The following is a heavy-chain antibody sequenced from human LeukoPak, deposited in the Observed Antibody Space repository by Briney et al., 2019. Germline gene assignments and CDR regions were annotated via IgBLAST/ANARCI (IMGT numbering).Heavy chain of an antibody. D-gene: IGHD2-2*01. CDR1: GFTFSSYS. V-gene: IGHV3-48*01. CDR3: ARDARPSSRAINFDY. Sequence: GGSLRLSCAASGFTFSSYSMNWVRQAPGKGLEWVSYISSSSSTIYYADSVKGRFTISRDNAKNSLYLQMNSLRAEDTAVYYCARDARPSSRAINFDYWGQGTLVTVSS. J-gene: IGHJ4*02. CDR2: ISSSSSTI.